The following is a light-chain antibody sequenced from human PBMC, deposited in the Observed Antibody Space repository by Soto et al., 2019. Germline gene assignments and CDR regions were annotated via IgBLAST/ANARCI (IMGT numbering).Light chain of an antibody. J-gene: IGLJ3*02. CDR1: SGHNSDA. CDR2: LNSDGSH. V-gene: IGLV4-69*01. Sequence: QSVLTQPPSASASLGASVKLTCTLSSGHNSDAIAWHQQQPEQGPRYLMKLNSDGSHSKGDGIPDRFSGSSSGAERYLTISSLQSEDESDYYCQTWSTDIRVFGGGTKVTVL. CDR3: QTWSTDIRV.